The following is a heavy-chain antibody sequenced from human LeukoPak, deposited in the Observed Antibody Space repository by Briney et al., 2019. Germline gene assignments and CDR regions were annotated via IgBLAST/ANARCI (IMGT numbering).Heavy chain of an antibody. V-gene: IGHV3-21*01. D-gene: IGHD3-3*01. Sequence: PGGSLRLSCAASGFTFSSYSMNWVRQAPGKGLEWVSSISSSSSYIYYADSVKGRFTISRDNAKNSLYLQMNSLRAEDTAVYYCAKDRANFWSGYYNWFDYWXQG. CDR2: ISSSSSYI. CDR3: AKDRANFWSGYYNWFDY. J-gene: IGHJ4*02. CDR1: GFTFSSYS.